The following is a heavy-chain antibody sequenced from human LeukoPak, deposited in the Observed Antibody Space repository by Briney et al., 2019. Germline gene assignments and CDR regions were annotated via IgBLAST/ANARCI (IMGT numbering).Heavy chain of an antibody. D-gene: IGHD3-22*01. J-gene: IGHJ4*02. CDR1: GFTFSSYA. CDR3: ARAWGGTYYYDSSGYYFVY. V-gene: IGHV3-30-3*01. Sequence: GGSLRLSCAASGFTFSSYAMHWVRQAPGKGLEWVAVISYDGSNKYYADSVKGRFTISRDNSKNTLYLQMNSQRAEDTAVYYCARAWGGTYYYDSSGYYFVYWGQGTLVTVSS. CDR2: ISYDGSNK.